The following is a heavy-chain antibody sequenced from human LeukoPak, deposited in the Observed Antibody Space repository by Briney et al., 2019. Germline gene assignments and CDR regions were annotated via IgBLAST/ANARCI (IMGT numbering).Heavy chain of an antibody. J-gene: IGHJ4*02. CDR1: GFRVSSNH. CDR3: ARERDYDTYIDY. V-gene: IGHV3-53*01. CDR2: IYTGDVT. D-gene: IGHD3-22*01. Sequence: GGSLRLSCAVSGFRVSSNHMKWVRQAPGKGLEWVSLIYTGDVTYYADSVKGRFTLSTDNSKNILYLQMDSLTAEDTALYYCARERDYDTYIDYWGQGTLVTVSS.